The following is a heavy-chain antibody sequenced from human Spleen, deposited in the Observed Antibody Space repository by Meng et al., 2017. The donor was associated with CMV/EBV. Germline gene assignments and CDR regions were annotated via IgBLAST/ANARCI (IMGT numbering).Heavy chain of an antibody. J-gene: IGHJ6*02. V-gene: IGHV4-59*01. CDR2: IYYSGST. D-gene: IGHD3-3*01. CDR3: ARARFGVVSYYYYYGMDV. CDR1: GGSMSPYY. Sequence: SETLSLTCTVSGGSMSPYYWTWIRQSPGKGLEYIGYIYYSGSTNYNPSLKSRVTISVDTSKNQFSLKLSSVTAADTAVYYCARARFGVVSYYYYYGMDVWGQGTTVTVSS.